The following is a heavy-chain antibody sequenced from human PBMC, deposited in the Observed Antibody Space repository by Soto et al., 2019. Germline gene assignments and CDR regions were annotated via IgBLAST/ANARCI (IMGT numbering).Heavy chain of an antibody. D-gene: IGHD2-8*02. V-gene: IGHV3-53*01. CDR3: ARGPKSRGVYCMDV. J-gene: IGHJ6*02. CDR2: IYSGGST. CDR1: GFTVSSNY. Sequence: PGGSLRLSCAASGFTVSSNYMSWVRQAPGKGLEWVSVIYSGGSTYYADSVKCRFTISRDNSKNTLYLQMNSLRAEDTAVYYCARGPKSRGVYCMDVLCQGTTVTVSS.